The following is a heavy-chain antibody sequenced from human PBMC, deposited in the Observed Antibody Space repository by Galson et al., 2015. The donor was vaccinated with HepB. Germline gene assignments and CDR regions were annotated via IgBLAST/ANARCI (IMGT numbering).Heavy chain of an antibody. CDR3: AKKRDPSGSWHFDY. J-gene: IGHJ4*02. D-gene: IGHD6-13*01. CDR2: LNPSGIDT. CDR1: GFTFSSYG. Sequence: SLRLSCAASGFTFSSYGMTWVRQAPGKGLEWVSILNPSGIDTYYAGSVKGRFTISRDNSKNTLYLQMDSLRAEDSAIYYCAKKRDPSGSWHFDYWSQGTLVTVSS. V-gene: IGHV3-23*01.